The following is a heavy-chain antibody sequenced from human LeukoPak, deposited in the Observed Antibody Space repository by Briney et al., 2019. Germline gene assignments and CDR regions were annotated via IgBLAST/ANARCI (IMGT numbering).Heavy chain of an antibody. Sequence: GGSLRLSCAASGFTFSNAWMSWVRQAPGKGLEWVGRIKSKTDGGTTDYAAPVKGRFTISRDDSKNTLYLQMNSLKTEDTAVYYCTTDGGIAVAGIMVYWGQGTLVTVSS. CDR3: TTDGGIAVAGIMVY. CDR1: GFTFSNAW. J-gene: IGHJ4*02. D-gene: IGHD6-19*01. V-gene: IGHV3-15*01. CDR2: IKSKTDGGTT.